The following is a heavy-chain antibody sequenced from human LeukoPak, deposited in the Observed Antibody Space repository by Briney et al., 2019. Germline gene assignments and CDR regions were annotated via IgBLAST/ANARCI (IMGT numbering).Heavy chain of an antibody. Sequence: PGRSLRLSCAASGFTFSSYAMHWVRQAPGKGLEWVAVISYDGSNKYYADSVKGRFTISRDNCKNTLYLQMNSLRAEDTAVYYCAILSKGDQLLSARVDGMDVWGKGTTVTVSS. D-gene: IGHD2-2*01. CDR3: AILSKGDQLLSARVDGMDV. CDR2: ISYDGSNK. J-gene: IGHJ6*04. V-gene: IGHV3-30*04. CDR1: GFTFSSYA.